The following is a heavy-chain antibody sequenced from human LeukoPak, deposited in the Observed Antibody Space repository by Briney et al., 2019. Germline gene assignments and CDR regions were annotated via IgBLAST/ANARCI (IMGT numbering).Heavy chain of an antibody. D-gene: IGHD3-9*01. Sequence: GGSLRLSCAASGFTLSSYSMNWVRQAPGKGLEWVSSISSSSSYIYYADSVKGRFTISRDNAKNSLYLQMNSLRAEDTAVYYCARAPRYFDWLGPGDAFDIWGQGTMVTVSS. CDR1: GFTLSSYS. J-gene: IGHJ3*02. CDR3: ARAPRYFDWLGPGDAFDI. CDR2: ISSSSSYI. V-gene: IGHV3-21*01.